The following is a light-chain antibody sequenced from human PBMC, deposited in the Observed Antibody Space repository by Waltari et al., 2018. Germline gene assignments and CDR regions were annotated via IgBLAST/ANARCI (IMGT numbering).Light chain of an antibody. V-gene: IGLV3-25*03. CDR1: ALPKQY. Sequence: SYELTQPPSVSVSPGQTARITCSGDALPKQYSFWYQQRSGQAPVVVIYKDTERPSGIPERFSGSSSGTRVTLTISGVQAEDGADYYCQSTDNSGTYVVFGGGTKLTVL. CDR2: KDT. J-gene: IGLJ2*01. CDR3: QSTDNSGTYVV.